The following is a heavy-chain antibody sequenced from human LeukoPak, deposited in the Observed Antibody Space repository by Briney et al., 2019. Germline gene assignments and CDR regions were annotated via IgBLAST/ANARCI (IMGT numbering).Heavy chain of an antibody. V-gene: IGHV4-34*01. J-gene: IGHJ3*02. Sequence: PSETLSLTCAVYGGSFSGYYWSWIRQPPGKGLEWIGEINHSGSTNYNPSLKSRVTISVDTSKNQFSLKLSSVTAADTAVYYCARRPPIMVRGVSHAFDIWGQGTMVTVSS. CDR1: GGSFSGYY. CDR3: ARRPPIMVRGVSHAFDI. D-gene: IGHD3-10*01. CDR2: INHSGST.